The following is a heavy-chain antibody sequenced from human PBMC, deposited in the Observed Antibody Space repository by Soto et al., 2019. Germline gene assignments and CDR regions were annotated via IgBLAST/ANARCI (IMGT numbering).Heavy chain of an antibody. CDR1: GYTFTSYY. CDR3: AREGNGYNLGPSVDFAY. V-gene: IGHV1-46*01. Sequence: QVQLVQSGAEVKKPGASVKVSCKASGYTFTSYYMHWVRQAPGQGLEWMGVINPSGGSTDYAQKFQGRVTMTRDTSTSTVYMDLSSLRSEDTAVFYGAREGNGYNLGPSVDFAYWGQGTLVTVSS. D-gene: IGHD5-12*01. J-gene: IGHJ4*02. CDR2: INPSGGST.